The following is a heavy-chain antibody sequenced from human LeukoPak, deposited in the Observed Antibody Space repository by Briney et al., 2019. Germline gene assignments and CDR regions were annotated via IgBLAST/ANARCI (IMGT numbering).Heavy chain of an antibody. J-gene: IGHJ4*02. D-gene: IGHD6-13*01. CDR3: ATDGLGDSSSWYDY. V-gene: IGHV1-24*01. CDR1: GYTLSELS. Sequence: ASVKVSCKVSGYTLSELSMHWVRLAPGKGLEWMGGFDPEDGETIYAQKFQGRVTMTEDTSTDTAYMELSSLRSEDTAVYYCATDGLGDSSSWYDYWGQGTLVTVSS. CDR2: FDPEDGET.